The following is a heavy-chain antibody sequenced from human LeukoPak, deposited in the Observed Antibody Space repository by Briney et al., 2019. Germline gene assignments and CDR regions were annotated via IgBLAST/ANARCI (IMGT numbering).Heavy chain of an antibody. CDR1: GFTFSSYA. J-gene: IGHJ3*02. CDR3: ARAGLLWFGELFSAFDI. D-gene: IGHD3-10*01. Sequence: GGSLRLSCAASGFTFSSYAMHWVRQAPGKGLEWVAVISYDGSNKYYADSVKGRFTISRDNSKNMLYLQMNSLRAEDTAVYYCARAGLLWFGELFSAFDIWGQGTMVTVSS. V-gene: IGHV3-30*04. CDR2: ISYDGSNK.